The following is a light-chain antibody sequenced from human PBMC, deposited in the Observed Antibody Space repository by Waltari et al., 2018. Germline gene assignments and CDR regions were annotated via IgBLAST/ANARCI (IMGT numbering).Light chain of an antibody. Sequence: PPSVSGAPGQSLTISCTGTSSNIGAGYDVHWYQQFPGTAPKLLIYSNNNRPSGVPGRFSASKSGTSASLAITGLQAEDEADYYCQSYDKLLSGSLFGGGTKLTV. CDR3: QSYDKLLSGSL. J-gene: IGLJ3*02. CDR2: SNN. V-gene: IGLV1-40*01. CDR1: SSNIGAGYD.